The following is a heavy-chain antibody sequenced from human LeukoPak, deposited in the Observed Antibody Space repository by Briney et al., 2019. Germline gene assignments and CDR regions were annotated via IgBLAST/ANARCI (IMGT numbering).Heavy chain of an antibody. D-gene: IGHD3-22*01. CDR3: ARSTYYYDSSGPWYFDL. CDR2: IYYSGST. CDR1: GGSISSYY. Sequence: SETLSLTCTVSGGSISSYYWSWIRQPPGKGLEWIGYIYYSGSTNYNPSLKSRVTISVDTSKNQFSLKLSSVTAADTAVYYCARSTYYYDSSGPWYFDLWGRGTLVTVSS. V-gene: IGHV4-59*08. J-gene: IGHJ2*01.